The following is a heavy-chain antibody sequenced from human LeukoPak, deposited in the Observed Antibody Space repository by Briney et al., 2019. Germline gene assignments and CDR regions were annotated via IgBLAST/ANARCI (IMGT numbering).Heavy chain of an antibody. CDR1: GLTVSSNY. J-gene: IGHJ4*02. D-gene: IGHD1-7*01. Sequence: PGGSLRLSCAASGLTVSSNYMSWVRQAPGKGLEWVSLISIGGSTYYADSVRGRFTISRDNSKNTLYLQMNSLRAEDTAVYYCARDWGNWNYDYWGQGTLVTVSS. V-gene: IGHV3-66*01. CDR2: ISIGGST. CDR3: ARDWGNWNYDY.